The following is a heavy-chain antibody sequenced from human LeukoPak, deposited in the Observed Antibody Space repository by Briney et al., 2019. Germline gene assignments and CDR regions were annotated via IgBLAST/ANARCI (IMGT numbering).Heavy chain of an antibody. D-gene: IGHD2-15*01. CDR2: INPSGGST. Sequence: ASVKVSCKASGYTFTSYYMHWVRQAPGQGLEWMGIINPSGGSTSYAQKFQGRVTMSRDTSTSTVYMELSSLRSEDTAVYYCARRMTADAFDIWGQGTMVTVSS. J-gene: IGHJ3*02. CDR3: ARRMTADAFDI. CDR1: GYTFTSYY. V-gene: IGHV1-46*01.